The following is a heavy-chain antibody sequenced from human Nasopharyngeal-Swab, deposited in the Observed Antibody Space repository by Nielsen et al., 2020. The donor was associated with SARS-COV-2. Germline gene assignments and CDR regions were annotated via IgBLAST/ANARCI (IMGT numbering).Heavy chain of an antibody. J-gene: IGHJ2*01. Sequence: GSLRLSSAVYGGSFSGYYWSWIRQPPGKGLEWIGEINHSGSTNYNPSLKSRVTISVDTSKNQFSLKLSSVTAADTAVYYCASSPRQPPARGWYFDLWGRGTLVTVSS. V-gene: IGHV4-34*01. D-gene: IGHD2-2*01. CDR2: INHSGST. CDR1: GGSFSGYY. CDR3: ASSPRQPPARGWYFDL.